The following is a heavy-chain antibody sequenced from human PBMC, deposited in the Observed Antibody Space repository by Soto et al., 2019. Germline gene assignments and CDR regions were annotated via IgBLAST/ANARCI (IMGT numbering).Heavy chain of an antibody. Sequence: ASVKVSCKASGGTFSSYAISWVRQAPGQGLEWMGGIIPIFGNTNYAQKLQGRVTMTTDTSTSTAYMELRSLRSDDTAVYYCARGRYSSGSPTRGYYYYGMDVWGQGTTVTVSS. CDR3: ARGRYSSGSPTRGYYYYGMDV. J-gene: IGHJ6*02. CDR1: GGTFSSYA. CDR2: IIPIFGNT. D-gene: IGHD6-19*01. V-gene: IGHV1-18*01.